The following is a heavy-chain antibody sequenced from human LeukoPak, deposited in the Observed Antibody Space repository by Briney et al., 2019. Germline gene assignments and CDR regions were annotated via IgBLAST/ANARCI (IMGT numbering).Heavy chain of an antibody. J-gene: IGHJ3*02. D-gene: IGHD1-26*01. CDR1: GFTFSAYA. CDR3: ARGPGPIAGAKNPFDI. CDR2: ISYDGSNK. Sequence: GRSLRLSCAASGFTFSAYAMHWVRQAPGKGLEWVAVISYDGSNKYYADSVKGRFAISGDKSKNTLYLQMNSLRPEDRAVYYCARGPGPIAGAKNPFDIWGQGTMVTVSS. V-gene: IGHV3-30*16.